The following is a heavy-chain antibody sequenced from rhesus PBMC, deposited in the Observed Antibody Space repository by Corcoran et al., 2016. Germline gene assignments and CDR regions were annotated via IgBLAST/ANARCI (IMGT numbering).Heavy chain of an antibody. CDR1: GFTFGSCA. CDR2: IVPLVGVT. V-gene: IGHV1S10*01. D-gene: IGHD5-12*01. J-gene: IGHJ4*01. Sequence: QVQLVQSGAEVTKPGASVKVSCKASGFTFGSCAISWGRQAPGQGHEWMGRIVPLVGVTSYAEKFQGRVTSTADTSTSTAYMELSSLRSEDTAVYYCARGGGYSYSYFDYWGQGVLVTVSS. CDR3: ARGGGYSYSYFDY.